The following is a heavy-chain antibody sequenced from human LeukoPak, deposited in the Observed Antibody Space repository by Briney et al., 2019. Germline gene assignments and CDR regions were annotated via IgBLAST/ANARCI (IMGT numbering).Heavy chain of an antibody. CDR1: GYTFTGYY. D-gene: IGHD2-2*02. CDR2: INPNSGGT. J-gene: IGHJ5*02. V-gene: IGHV1-2*02. Sequence: ASVKVSCKASGYTFTGYYMHWVRQAPGQGLEWMGWINPNSGGTNYAQKFQGRVTMTRDTSISTAYMELSRLRSDDTAVYYCARAGYCSSTSCYRGNWFDPWGQGTLVTVSS. CDR3: ARAGYCSSTSCYRGNWFDP.